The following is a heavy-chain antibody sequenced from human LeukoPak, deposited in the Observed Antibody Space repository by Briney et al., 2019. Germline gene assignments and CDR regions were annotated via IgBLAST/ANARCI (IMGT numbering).Heavy chain of an antibody. J-gene: IGHJ2*01. Sequence: SQTLSLTCAVSGGSISSGGYSWSWIRQPPGKGLEWIGYIYHSGSTYYNPSLKSRVTISVDRSKNQFSLKLSSVTAADTAVYYCARGFYGSGSYSEYWYFDLWGRGTLVTVSS. CDR2: IYHSGST. V-gene: IGHV4-30-2*01. CDR3: ARGFYGSGSYSEYWYFDL. D-gene: IGHD3-10*01. CDR1: GGSISSGGYS.